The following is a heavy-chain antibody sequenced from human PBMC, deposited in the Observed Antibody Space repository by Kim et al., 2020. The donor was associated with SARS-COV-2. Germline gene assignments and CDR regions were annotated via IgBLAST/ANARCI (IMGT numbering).Heavy chain of an antibody. CDR2: IDERGAQT. J-gene: IGHJ6*02. CDR1: GFYFSNYW. Sequence: GESLKISCEGYGFYFSNYWSSWVRQIPGKGLDVMVRIDERGAQTTYSPSFQGQLTTPVDKSIDTAYLQWSRLQASDTAKYYCARPRYSTSWYGMDVWGQGTTVTVS. D-gene: IGHD6-13*01. V-gene: IGHV5-51*01. CDR3: ARPRYSTSWYGMDV.